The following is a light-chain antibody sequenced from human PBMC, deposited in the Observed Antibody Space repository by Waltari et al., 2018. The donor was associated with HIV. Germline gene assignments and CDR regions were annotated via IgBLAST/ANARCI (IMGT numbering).Light chain of an antibody. CDR3: ASWDDNLRHWV. Sequence: QPKMTQAPSASKTPGQRITMSCSGSKSNIGNNFIYWYQQIPGEAPRLVMARNDQRPAGVPARFSGTKSGTSAFLAITNLRLDDEATYVCASWDDNLRHWVFGGGTKLTVL. CDR1: KSNIGNNF. J-gene: IGLJ3*02. CDR2: RND. V-gene: IGLV1-47*01.